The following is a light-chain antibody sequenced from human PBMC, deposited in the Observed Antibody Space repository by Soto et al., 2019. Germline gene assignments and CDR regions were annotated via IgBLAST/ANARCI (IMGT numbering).Light chain of an antibody. CDR2: DVS. CDR1: SSDIGGYNY. Sequence: QSALTQPRSVSGSPGQSVTIPCTGTSSDIGGYNYVSWYQQHPGKAPKLMIYDVSKRPSGVPDRFSGSKSGSTASLTISGLQAEDEADYYCSSYAGSWYAIFGTGTKLTVL. V-gene: IGLV2-11*01. CDR3: SSYAGSWYAI. J-gene: IGLJ1*01.